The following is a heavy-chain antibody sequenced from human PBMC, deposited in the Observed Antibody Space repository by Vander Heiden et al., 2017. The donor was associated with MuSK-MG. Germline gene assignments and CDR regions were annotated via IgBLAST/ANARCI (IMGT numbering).Heavy chain of an antibody. CDR1: GFAFSSAA. V-gene: IGHV3-23*01. D-gene: IGHD6-13*01. CDR2: ISGSGGST. J-gene: IGHJ4*02. Sequence: EVQLLASGGGLVQPGGSLRLSCAASGFAFSSAAMRWVRQAPGEGLEWVSAISGSGGSTYYADSVKGRFTISRDNSQNTLFLQMNSLRAEDTAVYYCAKAGAAAGTLTYWGQGTLVTVSS. CDR3: AKAGAAAGTLTY.